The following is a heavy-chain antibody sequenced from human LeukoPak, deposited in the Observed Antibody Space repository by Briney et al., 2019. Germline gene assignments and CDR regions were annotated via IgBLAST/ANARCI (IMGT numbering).Heavy chain of an antibody. CDR2: IRSKTYGGTT. Sequence: GGSLRLSCTASGFTFGAYAMNWFRQAPGKGLEWVGFIRSKTYGGTTDYAGPVKGRFTISRDDSKNTLFLQMNSLKTEDSAVYFCTTPFTMVRGIIIHFDYWGQGTLVTVSS. V-gene: IGHV3-49*03. J-gene: IGHJ4*02. CDR1: GFTFGAYA. D-gene: IGHD3-10*01. CDR3: TTPFTMVRGIIIHFDY.